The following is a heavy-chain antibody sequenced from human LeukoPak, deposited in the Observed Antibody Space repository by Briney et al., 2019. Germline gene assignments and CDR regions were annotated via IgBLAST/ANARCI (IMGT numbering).Heavy chain of an antibody. J-gene: IGHJ4*02. Sequence: GGSLRLSCAASGFTFSSYWMSWVRQAPGKGLEWVANIKQDGSEKYYVDSVKGRFTISRDNAKNSLYLQMNSLRAEDTAVYYCARTNDDFWSGSMYYFDYWGQGTLVTVFS. D-gene: IGHD3-3*01. CDR3: ARTNDDFWSGSMYYFDY. CDR2: IKQDGSEK. CDR1: GFTFSSYW. V-gene: IGHV3-7*01.